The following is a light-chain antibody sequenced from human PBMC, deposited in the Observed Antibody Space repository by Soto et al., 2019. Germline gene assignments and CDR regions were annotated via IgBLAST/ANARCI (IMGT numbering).Light chain of an antibody. V-gene: IGKV1-39*01. CDR3: QQSYSAPFT. J-gene: IGKJ2*01. CDR1: HSISSY. CDR2: AAS. Sequence: DIQMTQSPSSLSASVGDRVTITCRASHSISSYLNWYQQKLGKDPILLIYAASRLQSGVPSRFSGSESGTDFTLTISSLQAEDFATYYWQQSYSAPFTFGQGTKLEIK.